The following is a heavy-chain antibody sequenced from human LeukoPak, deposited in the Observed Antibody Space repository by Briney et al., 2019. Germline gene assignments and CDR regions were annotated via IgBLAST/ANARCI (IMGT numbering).Heavy chain of an antibody. V-gene: IGHV3-30*02. D-gene: IGHD2-15*01. CDR3: AKELGYCSGGSCYYVYYYGMDV. Sequence: QPGGSLRLSCAASGFTFSSYGMHWVRQAPGKGLEWVAFIRYDGSNKYYADSVKGRFTISRDNSKNTLYLQMNSLRAEDTAVYYCAKELGYCSGGSCYYVYYYGMDVWGQGTTVTVSS. CDR2: IRYDGSNK. J-gene: IGHJ6*02. CDR1: GFTFSSYG.